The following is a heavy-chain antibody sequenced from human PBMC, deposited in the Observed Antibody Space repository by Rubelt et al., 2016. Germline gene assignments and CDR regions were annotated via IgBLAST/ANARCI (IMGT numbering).Heavy chain of an antibody. J-gene: IGHJ4*02. V-gene: IGHV3-7*01. Sequence: VDSVKGRFTISRDNAKNSLYLQMNSLRAEDTAVYYCARDQYFGSWTEYYFDDWGQGTLVTVSS. CDR3: ARDQYFGSWTEYYFDD. D-gene: IGHD6-13*01.